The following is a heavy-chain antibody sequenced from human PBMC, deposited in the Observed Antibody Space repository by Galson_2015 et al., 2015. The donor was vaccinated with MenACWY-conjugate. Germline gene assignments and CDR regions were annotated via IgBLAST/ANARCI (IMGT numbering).Heavy chain of an antibody. CDR3: AKDRLADAGTIDY. Sequence: SLRLSCAASGFTFSSYAMSWVRQAPGKGLEWVSAISGSGGRTYYADSVKGRFTISRDNSKNTLYLQMNSLRAEVTAVYYCAKDRLADAGTIDYWGQGTLVTVSS. CDR2: ISGSGGRT. V-gene: IGHV3-23*01. J-gene: IGHJ4*02. CDR1: GFTFSSYA. D-gene: IGHD1-7*01.